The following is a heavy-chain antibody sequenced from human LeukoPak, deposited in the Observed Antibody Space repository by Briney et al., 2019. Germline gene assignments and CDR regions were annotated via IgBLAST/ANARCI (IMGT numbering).Heavy chain of an antibody. J-gene: IGHJ4*02. V-gene: IGHV3-23*01. D-gene: IGHD5-24*01. CDR1: GFPFSSYA. CDR3: AKSSEMATILTEFDY. CDR2: IIGSGGST. Sequence: GGSLRLSCAASGFPFSSYAMSWVRPAPGKGLEWVSAIIGSGGSTYYADSVKGRFTISRDNSKNTLYLQMNSLRAEDTAVDYCAKSSEMATILTEFDYWGQGTLVTVSS.